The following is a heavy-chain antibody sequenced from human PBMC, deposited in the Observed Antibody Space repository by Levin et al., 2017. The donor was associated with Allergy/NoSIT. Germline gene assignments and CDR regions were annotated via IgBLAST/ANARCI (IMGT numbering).Heavy chain of an antibody. D-gene: IGHD2-15*01. Sequence: GGSLRLSCTASGFTFSDYAMSWVRQAPGKGLEWVSGISGRGANTYYIDSVKGRFTIARDNSKNTLYLHMNSLRVDDTGVYYCVKSSLWDRIVVPDATDYWGQGTLVTVSS. CDR1: GFTFSDYA. CDR3: VKSSLWDRIVVPDATDY. V-gene: IGHV3-23*01. J-gene: IGHJ4*02. CDR2: ISGRGANT.